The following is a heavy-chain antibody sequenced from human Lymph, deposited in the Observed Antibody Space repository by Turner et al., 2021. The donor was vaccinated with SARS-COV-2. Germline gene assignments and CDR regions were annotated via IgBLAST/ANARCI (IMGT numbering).Heavy chain of an antibody. V-gene: IGHV4-39*02. J-gene: IGHJ4*02. CDR1: GGSISSSSYY. Sequence: QLQLQASAPGLVKPSETLSLTCTVSGGSISSSSYYRGWIRQPPGKGLEWIGSISYSGSTYYNPSLKSRVTISVDTYKNHFSLKLSSVTAADTALYYSAIRRWLRGPIDYWGQGTLVTVSS. D-gene: IGHD5-12*01. CDR3: AIRRWLRGPIDY. CDR2: ISYSGST.